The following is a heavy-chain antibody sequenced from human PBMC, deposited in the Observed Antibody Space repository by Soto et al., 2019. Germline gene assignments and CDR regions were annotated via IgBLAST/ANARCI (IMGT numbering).Heavy chain of an antibody. V-gene: IGHV4-31*03. CDR2: IYYSGST. D-gene: IGHD1-26*01. J-gene: IGHJ4*02. CDR1: GGSISSGDYY. CDR3: ATLPPRIEVRLLPLPT. Sequence: SETLSLTCTVSGGSISSGDYYWSWIRQYPGKGLEWIGYIYYSGSTYYNPSLKSRVTISVDTSKNQFSLNLSSVTAADTAVYYCATLPPRIEVRLLPLPTWGQGILVTVSS.